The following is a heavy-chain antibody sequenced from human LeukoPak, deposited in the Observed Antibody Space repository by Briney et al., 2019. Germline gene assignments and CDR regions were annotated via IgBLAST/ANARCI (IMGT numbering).Heavy chain of an antibody. V-gene: IGHV4-59*01. CDR3: ARGCAYGPNYYFDY. D-gene: IGHD4/OR15-4a*01. CDR1: GGSISNYY. CDR2: IYYSGST. J-gene: IGHJ4*02. Sequence: KPSETLSLTCSFSGGSISNYYWSWVRQPPGKGLEWIGYIYYSGSTDYNPSLKSRVTISIDTSKNHFSLRLSSVTAADTASYYCARGCAYGPNYYFDYWGQGTLVTVSS.